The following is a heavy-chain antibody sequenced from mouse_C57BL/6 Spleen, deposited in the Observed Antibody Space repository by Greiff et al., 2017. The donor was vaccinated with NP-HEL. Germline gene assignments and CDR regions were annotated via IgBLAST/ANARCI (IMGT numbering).Heavy chain of an antibody. V-gene: IGHV5-16*01. Sequence: EVKLVESEGGLVQPGSSMKLSCTASGFTFSDYYMAWVRQVPEKGLEWVANINYDGSSTYYLDSLKSRFIISRDNAKNILYLQMSSLKSEDTATYYCARDQGYYYGSSGFDYWGQGTTLTVSS. J-gene: IGHJ2*01. CDR1: GFTFSDYY. CDR2: INYDGSST. D-gene: IGHD1-1*01. CDR3: ARDQGYYYGSSGFDY.